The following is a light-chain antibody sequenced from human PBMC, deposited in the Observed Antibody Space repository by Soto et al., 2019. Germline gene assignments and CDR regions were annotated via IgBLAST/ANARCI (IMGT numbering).Light chain of an antibody. CDR1: QRVSSSY. CDR3: QYYGSSLYT. J-gene: IGKJ2*01. Sequence: EIVLTQSPGTLSLSPGERVTLSCGASQRVSSSYLAWYQQKPGQAPRLLIYAASSRATGIPDRFSGSGSGTDFTLTISRLEPEDFAVYYCQYYGSSLYTFGQGTKLEIK. V-gene: IGKV3-20*01. CDR2: AAS.